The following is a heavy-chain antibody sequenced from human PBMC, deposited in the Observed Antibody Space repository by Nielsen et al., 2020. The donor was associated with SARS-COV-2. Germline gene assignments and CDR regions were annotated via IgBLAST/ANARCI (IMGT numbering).Heavy chain of an antibody. CDR3: AREDPGYFGMDA. CDR2: ISWTSGSM. J-gene: IGHJ6*02. V-gene: IGHV3-9*01. CDR1: EFIFDDFV. Sequence: GGSLRLSCVGSEFIFDDFVMHWVRQAPGKGLEWVSGISWTSGSMGYADSVKGRFTISRDNAKTSLYLQMNSLRPEDTDLYYCAREDPGYFGMDAWGQGTTVVVSS. D-gene: IGHD2-2*03.